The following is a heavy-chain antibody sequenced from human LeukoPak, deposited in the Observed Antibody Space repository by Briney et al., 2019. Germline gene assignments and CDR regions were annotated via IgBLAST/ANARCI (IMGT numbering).Heavy chain of an antibody. Sequence: GGSLRLSCAASGSTFSNYAMTWVRQAPGKGLEWVSSVSGSGDSPYHADSVKGRFTISRDNSKNTLYLQMNSLRAEDTAVYYCAKDRIRGDSYWGQGTLVTVSS. CDR2: VSGSGDSP. CDR1: GSTFSNYA. CDR3: AKDRIRGDSY. V-gene: IGHV3-23*01. D-gene: IGHD2-21*01. J-gene: IGHJ4*02.